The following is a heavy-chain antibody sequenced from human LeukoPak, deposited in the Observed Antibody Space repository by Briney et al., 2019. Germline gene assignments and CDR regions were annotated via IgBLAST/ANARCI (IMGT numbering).Heavy chain of an antibody. CDR2: IYHSGST. CDR3: ASYDYVWGSYRYYY. Sequence: SGTLSLTCAVSGGSISSSNWWSWVRQPPGKGLAWIGEIYHSGSTNYNPSLKSRVTISVDKSKNQFSLKLSSVTAADTAVYYCASYDYVWGSYRYYYWGQGTLVTVSS. J-gene: IGHJ4*02. D-gene: IGHD3-16*02. V-gene: IGHV4-4*02. CDR1: GGSISSSNW.